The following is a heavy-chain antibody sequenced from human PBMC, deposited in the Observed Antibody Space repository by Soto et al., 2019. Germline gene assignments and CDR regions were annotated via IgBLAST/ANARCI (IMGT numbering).Heavy chain of an antibody. V-gene: IGHV3-15*07. CDR1: GFTFSNTW. CDR2: IKAISNGGTT. CDR3: TMMNWMPPLDY. Sequence: GGSLRLSCTASGFTFSNTWMNWVRQAPGKGLEWVGRIKAISNGGTTDYSGPVKGRFTISRDDSKNMLYLQMNNLKSEDTGIYYCTMMNWMPPLDYWGQGTLVTVSS. J-gene: IGHJ4*02. D-gene: IGHD2-2*01.